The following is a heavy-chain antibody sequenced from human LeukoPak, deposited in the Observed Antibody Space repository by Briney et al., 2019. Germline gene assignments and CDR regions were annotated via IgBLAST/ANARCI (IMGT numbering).Heavy chain of an antibody. V-gene: IGHV3-9*01. CDR2: ISWNSGSI. J-gene: IGHJ6*03. D-gene: IGHD1-26*01. Sequence: GGSLRLSCAASGFTFDDYAMHWVRQAPGKGLEWVSGISWNSGSIAYADSVKGRFTISRDNAKNSLYLQMNSLRAEDTAVYYCASGASYYYMDVWGKGATVTISS. CDR3: ASGASYYYMDV. CDR1: GFTFDDYA.